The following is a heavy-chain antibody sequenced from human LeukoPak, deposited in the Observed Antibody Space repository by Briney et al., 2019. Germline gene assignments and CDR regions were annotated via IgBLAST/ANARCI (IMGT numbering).Heavy chain of an antibody. CDR2: IKQDGSEK. Sequence: GGSLRLSCAASGFTFSSYWMSWDRQAPGKGLEWVANIKQDGSEKSYVDSVKGRFTISRDNTKNSLYLQMNSLRAEDTAVYFCAREWAGPSFDYWGQGTLVTVSS. V-gene: IGHV3-7*01. CDR1: GFTFSSYW. CDR3: AREWAGPSFDY. D-gene: IGHD6-19*01. J-gene: IGHJ4*02.